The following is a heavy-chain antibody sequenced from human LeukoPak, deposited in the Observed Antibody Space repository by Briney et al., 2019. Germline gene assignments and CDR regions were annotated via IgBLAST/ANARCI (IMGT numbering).Heavy chain of an antibody. D-gene: IGHD6-19*01. Sequence: PSETLSLACTVSGGSIRSSYYYWGWIRQPPGKGLEWIGSIYDSGSTYYNPSLKSRVTISVDTSKNQFSLKLNSVTAADTAVYYCASGIAVAGKTGAYFQHWGQGTLVTVSS. CDR3: ASGIAVAGKTGAYFQH. CDR2: IYDSGST. J-gene: IGHJ1*01. V-gene: IGHV4-39*01. CDR1: GGSIRSSYYY.